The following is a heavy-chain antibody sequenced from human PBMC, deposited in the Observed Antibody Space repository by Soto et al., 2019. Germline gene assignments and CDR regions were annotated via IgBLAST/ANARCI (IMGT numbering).Heavy chain of an antibody. D-gene: IGHD3-10*01. J-gene: IGHJ4*02. CDR3: ARGHGTVVGGVIDY. CDR2: INHSGST. CDR1: GGSFSGYY. V-gene: IGHV4-34*01. Sequence: QVQLQQWGAGLLKPSETLSLTCAVYGGSFSGYYWSWIRQPPGKGLEWIGEINHSGSTHYNTSLKSRVTISVDTSTNQFSLKLTSVTGADTAVYYCARGHGTVVGGVIDYWGQGTLVTVSS.